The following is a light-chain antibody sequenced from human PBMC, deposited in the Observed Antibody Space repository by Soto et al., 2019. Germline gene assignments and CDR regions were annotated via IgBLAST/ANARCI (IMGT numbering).Light chain of an antibody. V-gene: IGKV3-20*01. J-gene: IGKJ1*01. Sequence: EIVLTQSPGTLSLSTGERATLSCRASQSVSSGYLAWYQQKPGQAPRRLISGACSRATASPDRFSGSGSATDFTLTISRLGPEDCALYYCQQYATTFGPGTKFEIK. CDR3: QQYATT. CDR1: QSVSSGY. CDR2: GAC.